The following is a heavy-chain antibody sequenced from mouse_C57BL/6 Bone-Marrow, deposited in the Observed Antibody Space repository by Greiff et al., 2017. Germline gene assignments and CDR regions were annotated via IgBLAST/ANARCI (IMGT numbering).Heavy chain of an antibody. CDR2: INPSNGGT. CDR1: GYTFTSYW. Sequence: QVHVKQSGTELVKPGASVKLSCKASGYTFTSYWLHWVKQRPGQGLEWIGNINPSNGGTNYNEKFKSKATLTVDKSSSPAYMQLSSLTSEDSAVYYCARFGTWFAYWGQGTLVTVSA. D-gene: IGHD1-1*02. CDR3: ARFGTWFAY. V-gene: IGHV1-53*01. J-gene: IGHJ3*01.